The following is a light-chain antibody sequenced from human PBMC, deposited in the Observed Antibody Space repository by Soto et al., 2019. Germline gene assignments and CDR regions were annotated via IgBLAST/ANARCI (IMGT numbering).Light chain of an antibody. V-gene: IGLV2-23*02. Sequence: QSVLTQPASLSWSPGQSITISCTGTSSDVGGYNLVSWYQQHPGKAPKVLIYEVTKRPSGVSNRFSGSKSGNTASLTISGLQAEDQADYYCCSSASSSTFVFGGGTKLTVL. CDR1: SSDVGGYNL. CDR2: EVT. J-gene: IGLJ2*01. CDR3: CSSASSSTFV.